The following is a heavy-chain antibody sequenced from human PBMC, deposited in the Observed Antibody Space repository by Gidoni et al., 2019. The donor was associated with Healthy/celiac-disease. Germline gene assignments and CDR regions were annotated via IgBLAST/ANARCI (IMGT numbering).Heavy chain of an antibody. V-gene: IGHV3-33*01. Sequence: QVQLVESGGGVVQPGRSLRLSCAASGFTFSSYGMHWVRQAPGKGLEWVAVIWYDGSNKYYADSVKGRFTISRDNSKNTLYLQMNSLRAEDTAVYYCARDRSTIFGVAEPPFDYWGQGTLVTVSS. CDR3: ARDRSTIFGVAEPPFDY. J-gene: IGHJ4*02. CDR2: IWYDGSNK. D-gene: IGHD3-3*01. CDR1: GFTFSSYG.